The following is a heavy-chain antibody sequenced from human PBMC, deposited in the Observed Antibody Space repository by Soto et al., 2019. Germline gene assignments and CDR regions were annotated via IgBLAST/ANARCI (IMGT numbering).Heavy chain of an antibody. V-gene: IGHV4-59*01. D-gene: IGHD6-13*01. CDR1: GGSISSYY. CDR2: IYYSGST. CDR3: ARERAAAGTWFDP. J-gene: IGHJ5*02. Sequence: QVQLQESGPGLVKPSETLSLTCTVSGGSISSYYWSWIRQPPGKGLEWIGYIYYSGSTNYNPSLKSRVTISVDTSKNQFSLKLSSVTAADTAVYYCARERAAAGTWFDPWGQGTLVTVSS.